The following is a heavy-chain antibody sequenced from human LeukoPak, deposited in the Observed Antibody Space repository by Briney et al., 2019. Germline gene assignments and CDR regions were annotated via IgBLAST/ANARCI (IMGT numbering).Heavy chain of an antibody. CDR1: GFSVNTNY. CDR2: IYSDGGT. J-gene: IGHJ4*02. CDR3: AKRLDYSSSWYYFDY. V-gene: IGHV3-66*01. D-gene: IGHD6-13*01. Sequence: GGSLRLSCAASGFSVNTNYMSWVRQAPGEGLEWVSVIYSDGGTYYADSVKGRFTISRDNSRNTLYLRMDSLRAEDTAVYYCAKRLDYSSSWYYFDYWGQGTLVTVSS.